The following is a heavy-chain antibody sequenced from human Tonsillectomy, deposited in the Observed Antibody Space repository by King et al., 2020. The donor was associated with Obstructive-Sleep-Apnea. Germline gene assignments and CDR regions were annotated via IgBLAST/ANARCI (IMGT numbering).Heavy chain of an antibody. CDR3: VKGDYGSGQSGGDV. Sequence: VPLVESGGGLVQPGRSLRLSCAVSGFTFDDYAMHWVRPAPGKGLEWVSGISWNSGTIGYVDSVKGRFTISRDNAKNSLYLQMNSLRAEDTALYYCVKGDYGSGQSGGDVWGQGTTVTVSS. V-gene: IGHV3-9*01. J-gene: IGHJ6*02. CDR1: GFTFDDYA. CDR2: ISWNSGTI. D-gene: IGHD3-10*01.